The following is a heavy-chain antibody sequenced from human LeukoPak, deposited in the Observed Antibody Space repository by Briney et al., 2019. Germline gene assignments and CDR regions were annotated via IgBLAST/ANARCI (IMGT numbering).Heavy chain of an antibody. D-gene: IGHD2-2*02. CDR1: GYTFTSYY. CDR2: ISYDGSNK. V-gene: IGHV3-30-3*01. J-gene: IGHJ3*02. Sequence: SCKASGYTFTSYYMHWVRQAPGKGLEWVALISYDGSNKYYADSVKGRFTISRDNSKNTLYLQMNSLRAEDTAVYYCATIPVDAFDIWGQGTMVTVSS. CDR3: ATIPVDAFDI.